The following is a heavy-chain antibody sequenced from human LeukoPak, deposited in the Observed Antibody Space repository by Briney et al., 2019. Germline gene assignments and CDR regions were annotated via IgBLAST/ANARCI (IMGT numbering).Heavy chain of an antibody. CDR1: GGTFSSYA. J-gene: IGHJ4*02. V-gene: IGHV1-46*01. D-gene: IGHD6-13*01. CDR2: INPSGGST. CDR3: ARDRIAAAGTNDY. Sequence: ASVKVSCKASGGTFSSYAISWVRQAPGQGLEWMGIINPSGGSTSYAQKFQGGVTMTRDTSTSTVYMELSSLRSEDTAVYYCARDRIAAAGTNDYWGQGTLVTVSS.